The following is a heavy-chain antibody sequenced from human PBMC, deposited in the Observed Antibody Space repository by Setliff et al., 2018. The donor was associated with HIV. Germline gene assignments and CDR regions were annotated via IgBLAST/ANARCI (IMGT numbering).Heavy chain of an antibody. CDR3: ARDMRVWGVRGVTSGVMDV. CDR2: IPHNGGT. Sequence: SETLSLTCAVSGYSIGSGSFWGWIRQPPGKGLEWIATIPHNGGTYYNPDPSLTGRVTISVDTSKNQFSLKLAFVTAADTAVYYCARDMRVWGVRGVTSGVMDVWGQGTTVTVSS. CDR1: GYSIGSGSF. J-gene: IGHJ6*02. D-gene: IGHD3-10*01. V-gene: IGHV4-38-2*02.